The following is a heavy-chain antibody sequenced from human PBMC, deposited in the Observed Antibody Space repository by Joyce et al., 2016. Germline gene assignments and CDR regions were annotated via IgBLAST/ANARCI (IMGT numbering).Heavy chain of an antibody. CDR1: GVALSNFT. CDR3: ARGGTSSDHYFFYTLDV. D-gene: IGHD1-14*01. CDR2: IIPFFGAA. J-gene: IGHJ6*02. Sequence: QVLLVQSGATVKRPGSSLRVSCKSSGVALSNFTVNWVRQAPGQRLEWMGGIIPFFGAAKYAEHFQGRVTLTADLSTRTAYMELSSLTSADTAVYYCARGGTSSDHYFFYTLDVWGPGTTVIVSS. V-gene: IGHV1-69*12.